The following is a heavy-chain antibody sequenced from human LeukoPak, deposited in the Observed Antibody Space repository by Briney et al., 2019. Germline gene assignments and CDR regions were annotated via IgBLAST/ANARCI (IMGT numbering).Heavy chain of an antibody. CDR2: ISAYNGNT. CDR3: ARGLTRVTVTTTFDY. D-gene: IGHD4-17*01. V-gene: IGHV1-18*01. Sequence: GASVKVSCKASGYTFTSYGISWVRQAPGQGLEWMGWISAYNGNTNYAQKLQGRVTMTTDTSTSTAYMELRSLRSDDTAVYYCARGLTRVTVTTTFDYWGQGTLVTVSS. J-gene: IGHJ4*02. CDR1: GYTFTSYG.